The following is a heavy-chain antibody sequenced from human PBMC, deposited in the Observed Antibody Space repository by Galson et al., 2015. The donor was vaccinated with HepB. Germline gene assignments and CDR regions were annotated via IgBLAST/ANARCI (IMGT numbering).Heavy chain of an antibody. CDR3: AKVKAKDIYDFWSGYYLIDY. CDR2: ISGSGAIT. CDR1: RFTFSSYA. V-gene: IGHV3-23*01. D-gene: IGHD3-3*01. J-gene: IGHJ4*02. Sequence: SLRLSCAASRFTFSSYAMSWVRQAQGKGLEWVSAISGSGAITFYADSVKGRFTISRDNSKNTLYLQMNSLRAEDTAVYYCAKVKAKDIYDFWSGYYLIDYWGQGTLVTVSS.